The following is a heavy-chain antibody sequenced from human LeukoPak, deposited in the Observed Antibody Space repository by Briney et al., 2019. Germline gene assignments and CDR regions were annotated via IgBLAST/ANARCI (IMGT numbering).Heavy chain of an antibody. Sequence: SGGSLRLSCAASGFTFSSYSMNWVRQAPGKGLEWVSSTSSSSSYKYYADSVKGRFTISRDNAKNSLYLQMNSLGAEDTAVYYCAREKYDILTGYSPYFFDYWGQGTLVTVSP. CDR1: GFTFSSYS. D-gene: IGHD3-9*01. CDR3: AREKYDILTGYSPYFFDY. J-gene: IGHJ4*02. V-gene: IGHV3-21*01. CDR2: TSSSSSYK.